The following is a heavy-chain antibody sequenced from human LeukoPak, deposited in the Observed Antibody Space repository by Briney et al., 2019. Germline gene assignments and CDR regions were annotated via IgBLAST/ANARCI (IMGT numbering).Heavy chain of an antibody. Sequence: ASVKVSCKASGYTFTSYGISWVRQAPGQGLEWMEWISAYNGNTNYAQKLQGRVIMTTDTSTSTAYMELRSLRSDDTAVYYCARERRTIFGVVINYYYYYGMDVWGQGTTVTVSS. V-gene: IGHV1-18*01. CDR2: ISAYNGNT. D-gene: IGHD3-3*01. J-gene: IGHJ6*02. CDR3: ARERRTIFGVVINYYYYYGMDV. CDR1: GYTFTSYG.